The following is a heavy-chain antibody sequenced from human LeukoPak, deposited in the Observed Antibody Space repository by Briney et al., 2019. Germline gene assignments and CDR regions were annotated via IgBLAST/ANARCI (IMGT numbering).Heavy chain of an antibody. CDR1: GGSFSGYH. Sequence: SETLSLTCAVYGGSFSGYHWGWIRQPPGRGLEWIGEIDHSGTTNYNPSLKSRVTISVDTSKNQFSLKLNSMTAADTAVYYCARVTESYGSGRRHNYYYYYMDVWGKGTTVTISS. CDR2: IDHSGTT. J-gene: IGHJ6*03. CDR3: ARVTESYGSGRRHNYYYYYMDV. V-gene: IGHV4-34*01. D-gene: IGHD3-10*01.